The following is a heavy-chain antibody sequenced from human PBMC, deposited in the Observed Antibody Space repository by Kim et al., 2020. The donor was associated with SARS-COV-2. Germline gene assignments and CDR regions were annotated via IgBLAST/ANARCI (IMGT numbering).Heavy chain of an antibody. V-gene: IGHV4-39*01. CDR1: GGSISSSSYY. J-gene: IGHJ4*02. CDR2: IYYSGST. CDR3: ARQIAAAHLRGGEFDY. Sequence: SETLSLTCTVSGGSISSSSYYWGWIRQPPGKGLEWIGSIYYSGSTYYNPSLKSRVTISVDTSKNQFSLKLSSVTAADTAVYYCARQIAAAHLRGGEFDYWGQGTLVTVSS. D-gene: IGHD6-13*01.